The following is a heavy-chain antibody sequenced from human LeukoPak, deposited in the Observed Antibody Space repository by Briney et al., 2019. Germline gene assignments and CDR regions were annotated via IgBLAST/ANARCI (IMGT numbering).Heavy chain of an antibody. V-gene: IGHV1-18*01. CDR2: ISAYNGNT. CDR1: GYTFTSYG. J-gene: IGHJ4*02. CDR3: ARDYSSGHRGVDY. Sequence: ASVKVSCKASGYTFTSYGISWVRQAPGQGLEWMGWISAYNGNTNYAQKFQGRVTITTDESTSTAYMELSSLRSEDTAVYYCARDYSSGHRGVDYWGQGTLVTVSS. D-gene: IGHD6-19*01.